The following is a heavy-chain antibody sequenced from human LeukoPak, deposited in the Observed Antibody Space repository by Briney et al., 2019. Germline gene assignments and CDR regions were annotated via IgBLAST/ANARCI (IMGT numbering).Heavy chain of an antibody. Sequence: SETLSLTCTVSGGSISSYYWSWIRQPPGKGLEWIGYIYYSGSTNYNPSLKSRVTISVDTSKNQFSLKLSSVTAADTAVYYCATGGSAYAFDIWAQGTMVSASS. J-gene: IGHJ3*02. D-gene: IGHD2-15*01. V-gene: IGHV4-59*01. CDR2: IYYSGST. CDR1: GGSISSYY. CDR3: ATGGSAYAFDI.